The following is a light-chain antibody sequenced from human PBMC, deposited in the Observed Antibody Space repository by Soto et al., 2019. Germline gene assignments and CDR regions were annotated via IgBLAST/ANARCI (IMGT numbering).Light chain of an antibody. J-gene: IGKJ2*01. Sequence: EIVMTQSPDPLSVSPGERATLSCPASQSVSINLAWYQQKHGQAPRLLIFGASTRATGIPARFSGSGSGTEFTLTISSLQSEDFAVYHCQQYNNWPYTFGQGTTLEIK. V-gene: IGKV3-15*01. CDR1: QSVSIN. CDR3: QQYNNWPYT. CDR2: GAS.